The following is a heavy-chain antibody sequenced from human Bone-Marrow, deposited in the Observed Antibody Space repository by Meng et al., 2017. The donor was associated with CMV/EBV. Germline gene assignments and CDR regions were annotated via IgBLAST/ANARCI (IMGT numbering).Heavy chain of an antibody. J-gene: IGHJ6*01. V-gene: IGHV1-2*02. CDR1: GYTFTGYY. CDR3: ARDMVPYYYYGMDV. CDR2: INPNSGGT. D-gene: IGHD6-13*01. Sequence: ASVKVSCKASGYTFTGYYMHWVRQAPGQGLEWMGWINPNSGGTNYAQKFQGRVTMTRDTSISTAYMELSRLRSDDTAVYYCARDMVPYYYYGMDVWGQGNTVTGAS.